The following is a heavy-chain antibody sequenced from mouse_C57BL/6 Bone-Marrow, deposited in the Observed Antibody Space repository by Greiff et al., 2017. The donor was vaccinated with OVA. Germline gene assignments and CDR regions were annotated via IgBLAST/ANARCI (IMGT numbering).Heavy chain of an antibody. D-gene: IGHD3-3*01. CDR3: ARRVLLLGGFAY. V-gene: IGHV1-64*01. CDR2: IHPNSGST. J-gene: IGHJ3*01. Sequence: QVQLQQPGAELVKPGASVKLSCKASGYTLTSYWMHWVKQRPGQGLEWIGMIHPNSGSTNYNEKFKSKATLTVDKSSSTAYMQLSSLTSEDSAVYYCARRVLLLGGFAYWGQGTLVTVSA. CDR1: GYTLTSYW.